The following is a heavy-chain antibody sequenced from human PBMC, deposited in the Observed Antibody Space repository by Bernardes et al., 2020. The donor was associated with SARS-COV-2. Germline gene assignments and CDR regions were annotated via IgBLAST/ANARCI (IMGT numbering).Heavy chain of an antibody. CDR2: ISGSGGSA. CDR3: AKGYSASYYISYFDH. J-gene: IGHJ4*02. V-gene: IGHV3-23*01. CDR1: GFTFSSYS. D-gene: IGHD1-26*01. Sequence: GGSLRLSCAASGFTFSSYSMSWVRQAPGKGLEWVSGISGSGGSAYYADSVKGRFTISRDNSKNMLFLQMNSLRPEDTAVYYCAKGYSASYYISYFDHWGQGILVTVSS.